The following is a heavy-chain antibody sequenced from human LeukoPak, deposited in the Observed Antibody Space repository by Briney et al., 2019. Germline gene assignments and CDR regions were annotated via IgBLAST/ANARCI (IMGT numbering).Heavy chain of an antibody. J-gene: IGHJ4*02. V-gene: IGHV3-64D*06. CDR2: IRDDGLKT. Sequence: GGSLRLSCSASGFTFSTYALHWVRQAPGKGLEFVSAIRDDGLKTYNADSVKGRFTISRDNSKNTLYLQMSSLRAEDTAVYYCVKDGSGNFLFDYWGQGTLVTVSS. CDR3: VKDGSGNFLFDY. D-gene: IGHD1-26*01. CDR1: GFTFSTYA.